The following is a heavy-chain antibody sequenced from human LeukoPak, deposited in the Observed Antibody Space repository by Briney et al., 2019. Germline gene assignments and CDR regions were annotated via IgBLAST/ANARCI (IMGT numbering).Heavy chain of an antibody. Sequence: GGSRSLSCEASGFTFSGYCVSWVRQAPGRGLEWVADINEDGTTIYYVNSVKGRFTISRDNAKNSLSLHLNTLRAGDTAVYYCARWSYVSGTWFLDYWGRETLVTASS. V-gene: IGHV3-7*05. CDR1: GFTFSGYC. CDR3: ARWSYVSGTWFLDY. J-gene: IGHJ4*02. D-gene: IGHD1-26*01. CDR2: INEDGTTI.